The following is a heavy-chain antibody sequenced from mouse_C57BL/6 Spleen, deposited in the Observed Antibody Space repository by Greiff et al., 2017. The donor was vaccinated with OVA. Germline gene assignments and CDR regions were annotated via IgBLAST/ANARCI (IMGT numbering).Heavy chain of an antibody. CDR1: GFTFSSYA. CDR2: ISSGGDYI. J-gene: IGHJ2*01. D-gene: IGHD2-4*01. V-gene: IGHV5-9-1*02. CDR3: TRGDYDGLYFDY. Sequence: EVKLVESGEGLVKPGGSLKLSCAASGFTFSSYAMSWVRQTPEKRLEWVAYISSGGDYIYYADTVKGRFTISRDNARNTLYLQMSSLKSEDTAMYYCTRGDYDGLYFDYWGQGTTLTVSS.